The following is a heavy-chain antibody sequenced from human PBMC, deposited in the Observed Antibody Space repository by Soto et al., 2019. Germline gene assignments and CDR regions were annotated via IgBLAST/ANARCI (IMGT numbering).Heavy chain of an antibody. CDR3: ARVEAIFGVPYFDP. CDR2: IYYSGST. J-gene: IGHJ5*02. CDR1: GGSISSYY. Sequence: SETLSLTCTVSGGSISSYYWSWIRQPPGKGLEWIGYIYYSGSTNYNPSPKSRVTISVDTSKNQFSLKLSSVTAADTAVYYCARVEAIFGVPYFDPWGQGTLVTVSS. V-gene: IGHV4-59*01. D-gene: IGHD3-3*01.